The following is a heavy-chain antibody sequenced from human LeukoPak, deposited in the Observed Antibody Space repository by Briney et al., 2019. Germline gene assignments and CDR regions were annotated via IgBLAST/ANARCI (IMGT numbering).Heavy chain of an antibody. D-gene: IGHD3-3*01. CDR1: GFTFSSYA. CDR3: AKGWDFWSGYIDY. V-gene: IGHV3-23*01. J-gene: IGHJ4*02. CDR2: ISGSGGST. Sequence: PGGSLRLSCAASGFTFSSYAMSWVRQAPGKGLEWVSAISGSGGSTYYADSVKGRFTISRDNSKTTLYLQMNSLRAEDTAVYYCAKGWDFWSGYIDYWGQGTLVTVSS.